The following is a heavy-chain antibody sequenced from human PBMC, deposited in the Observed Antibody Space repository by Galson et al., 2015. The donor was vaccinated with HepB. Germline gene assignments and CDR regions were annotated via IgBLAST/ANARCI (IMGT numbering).Heavy chain of an antibody. CDR1: GFTFSSYW. V-gene: IGHV3-7*03. D-gene: IGHD2-21*02. CDR3: ARDWAYCGGDCYSGAWFFDY. J-gene: IGHJ4*02. Sequence: SLRLSCAASGFTFSSYWMSWVRQAPGKGLEWVANIKQDGSEKYYVDSVKGRFTISRDNAKSSLYLQMNSLRAEDTAVYYCARDWAYCGGDCYSGAWFFDYWGQGTLVTVSS. CDR2: IKQDGSEK.